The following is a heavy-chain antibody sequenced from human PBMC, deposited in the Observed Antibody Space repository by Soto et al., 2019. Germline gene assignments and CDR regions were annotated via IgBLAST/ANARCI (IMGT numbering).Heavy chain of an antibody. CDR2: MNPNSGNT. D-gene: IGHD3-3*01. V-gene: IGHV1-8*01. CDR3: AGGWGFLERLSTRWFDP. CDR1: GYTFTSYD. J-gene: IGHJ5*02. Sequence: ASVKVSCKASGYTFTSYDINWERQATGQGLEWMGWMNPNSGNTGYAQKFQGRVTMTRNTSISTAYMELSSLRPEDTAVYYCAGGWGFLERLSTRWFDPYDKETLVTICS.